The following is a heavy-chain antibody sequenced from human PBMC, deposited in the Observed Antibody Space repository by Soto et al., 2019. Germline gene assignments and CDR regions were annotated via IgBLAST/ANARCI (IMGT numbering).Heavy chain of an antibody. CDR1: GFTFSDYY. J-gene: IGHJ1*01. V-gene: IGHV3-11*01. Sequence: PGGSLRLSCAASGFTFSDYYMSWIRQAPGKGLEWVSYISSSGSTIYYADSVKGRFTISRDNAKNSLYLQMNSLRAEDTAVYYCARDRGYYDSSGYYEYFQHWGQGTLVTVSS. CDR2: ISSSGSTI. D-gene: IGHD3-22*01. CDR3: ARDRGYYDSSGYYEYFQH.